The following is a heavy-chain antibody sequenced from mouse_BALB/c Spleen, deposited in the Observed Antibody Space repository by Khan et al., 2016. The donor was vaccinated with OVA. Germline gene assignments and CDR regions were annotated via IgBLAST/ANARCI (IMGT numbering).Heavy chain of an antibody. D-gene: IGHD1-1*01. CDR2: ISSGGSYT. CDR3: TGRRGNYGSSPYFDY. V-gene: IGHV5-6-4*01. CDR1: GFSFSSYS. J-gene: IGHJ2*01. Sequence: EVELVESGGGLVRPGGSLKLSCAASGFSFSSYSMSWVRQTPEKRLEWVATISSGGSYTYYPDSVKGRFTISRDNAKNTQHLQVNSLRSEDTAMYYCTGRRGNYGSSPYFDYWGQGTTLTVSS.